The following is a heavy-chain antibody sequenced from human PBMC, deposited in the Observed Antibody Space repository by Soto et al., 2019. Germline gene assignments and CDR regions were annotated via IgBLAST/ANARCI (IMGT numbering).Heavy chain of an antibody. CDR1: GGSISSGDYY. J-gene: IGHJ4*02. CDR2: IYYSGST. CDR3: ARAGPRAYYYDSSGYYYFDY. Sequence: PSETLSLTCTVSGGSISSGDYYWSWIRQPPGKGLEWIGYIYYSGSTYYNPSLKSRVTISVDTSKNQFSLKLSSVTAADTAVYYCARAGPRAYYYDSSGYYYFDYWGQGTLVTVSS. D-gene: IGHD3-22*01. V-gene: IGHV4-30-4*01.